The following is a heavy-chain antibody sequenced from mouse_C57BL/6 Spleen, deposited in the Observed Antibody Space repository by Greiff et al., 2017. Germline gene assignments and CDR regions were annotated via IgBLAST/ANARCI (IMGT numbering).Heavy chain of an antibody. V-gene: IGHV1-55*01. J-gene: IGHJ1*03. CDR2: INPGSGST. CDR3: ARNYDSSPSDIDV. CDR1: GFTFTSYG. Sequence: QVQLQQPGAELVKPGASVKMSCKASGFTFTSYGITWVKQRPGQGLEWIGDINPGSGSTNYNEKFKSKATLTVDTSSSTAYMQLSSLTSEDSAVYYCARNYDSSPSDIDVWGTGTTVTVSS. D-gene: IGHD1-1*01.